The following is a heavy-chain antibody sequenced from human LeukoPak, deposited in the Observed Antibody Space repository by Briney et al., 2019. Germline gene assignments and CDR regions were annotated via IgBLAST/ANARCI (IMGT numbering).Heavy chain of an antibody. CDR2: ISYDGSNK. Sequence: GRSLRLSCAASGFTFSSYAMHWVRQAPGKGLEWVAVISYDGSNKYYADSVKGRFTISRDNSKNTLYLQMNSLRAEDTAIYYCARGTHDSTGWYYFNYWGQGTLVTVSS. D-gene: IGHD6-19*01. J-gene: IGHJ4*02. CDR1: GFTFSSYA. CDR3: ARGTHDSTGWYYFNY. V-gene: IGHV3-30-3*01.